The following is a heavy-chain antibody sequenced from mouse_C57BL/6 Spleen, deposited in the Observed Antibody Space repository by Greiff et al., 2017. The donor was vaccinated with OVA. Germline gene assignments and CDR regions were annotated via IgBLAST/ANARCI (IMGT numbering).Heavy chain of an antibody. J-gene: IGHJ3*01. D-gene: IGHD4-1*01. CDR1: GYTFTSYW. V-gene: IGHV1-53*01. Sequence: QVQLQQPGTELVKPGASVKLSCKASGYTFTSYWMHWVKQRPGQGLEWIGNINPSNGGTNYNAKFTSKATLTVDKSSSTAYMQLSSLTSEDAAVYYCARGAGKLGWFAYWGQGTLVTVSA. CDR3: ARGAGKLGWFAY. CDR2: INPSNGGT.